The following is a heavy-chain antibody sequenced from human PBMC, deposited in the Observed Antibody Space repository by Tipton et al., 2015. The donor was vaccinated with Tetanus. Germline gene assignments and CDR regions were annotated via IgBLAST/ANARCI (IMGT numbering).Heavy chain of an antibody. Sequence: GLVKPSETLSLTCNVSGDSIRRSYWAWIRQPPGKGLEYIGYILYGASTHYNPSLKSRVTVSADPSQNQFSLKLSSVTAADTGVYYCARIHDFLSGHFDFWGPGTLVTVSS. CDR1: GDSIRRSY. CDR2: ILYGAST. V-gene: IGHV4-59*01. J-gene: IGHJ4*02. CDR3: ARIHDFLSGHFDF. D-gene: IGHD3-3*01.